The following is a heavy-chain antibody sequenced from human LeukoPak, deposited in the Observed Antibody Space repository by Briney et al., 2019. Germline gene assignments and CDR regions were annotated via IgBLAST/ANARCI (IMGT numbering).Heavy chain of an antibody. CDR2: VSYSGST. CDR1: GGSIRGDDYY. D-gene: IGHD1-14*01. Sequence: SETLSLTCTVSGGSIRGDDYYWSWIRQPPGKGLEWIGSVSYSGSTYYNASLKSRVTISVDTSKNQFSLKLSSVTAADTAVYYCARHNPIDQWGQGTLVTVSS. V-gene: IGHV4-39*01. CDR3: ARHNPIDQ. J-gene: IGHJ4*02.